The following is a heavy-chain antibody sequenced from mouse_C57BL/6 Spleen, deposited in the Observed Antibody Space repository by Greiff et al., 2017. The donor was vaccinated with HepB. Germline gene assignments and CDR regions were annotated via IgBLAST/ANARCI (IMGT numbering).Heavy chain of an antibody. J-gene: IGHJ2*01. CDR3: ARLQLRLRGLDY. CDR2: INPNNGGT. V-gene: IGHV1-18*01. Sequence: VQLQQSGPELVKPGASVKIPCKASGYTFTDYNMDWVKQSHGKSLEWIGDINPNNGGTIYNQKFKGKATLTVDKSSSTAYMELRSLTSEDTAVYYCARLQLRLRGLDYWGQGTTLTVSS. CDR1: GYTFTDYN. D-gene: IGHD3-2*02.